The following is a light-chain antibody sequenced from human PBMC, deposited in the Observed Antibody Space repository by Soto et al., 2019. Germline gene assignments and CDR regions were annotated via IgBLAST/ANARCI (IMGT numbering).Light chain of an antibody. CDR1: SSDVGGYNY. J-gene: IGLJ1*01. V-gene: IGLV2-8*01. Sequence: QSVLAQPPSASGSPGQSVAISCTGTSSDVGGYNYVSWYQQHPGKAPKLMIYEVNKRPSGVPDRFSGSKSGNTASLTVSGLQAEDEADYYCSSYAGSSNAFGAGTKVTVL. CDR2: EVN. CDR3: SSYAGSSNA.